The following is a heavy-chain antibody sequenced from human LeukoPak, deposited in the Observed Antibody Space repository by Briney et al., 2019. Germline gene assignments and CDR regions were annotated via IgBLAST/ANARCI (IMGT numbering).Heavy chain of an antibody. V-gene: IGHV3-21*01. D-gene: IGHD2-15*01. J-gene: IGHJ4*02. Sequence: PGESLRLSCAASGFTFSRYSMAWVRQAPGKGREWVSSITLSNSISYADSVRGRFTISRANAWNSLYLQMNSLRVEDTAIYYCARDYPNDCSGRTCPSPFDYWGQGIQVTVST. CDR1: GFTFSRYS. CDR3: ARDYPNDCSGRTCPSPFDY. CDR2: ITLSNSI.